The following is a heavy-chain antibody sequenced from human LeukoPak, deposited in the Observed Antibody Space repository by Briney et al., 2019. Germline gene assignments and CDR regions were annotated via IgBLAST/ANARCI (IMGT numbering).Heavy chain of an antibody. CDR2: ITGNGDTI. D-gene: IGHD2-15*01. J-gene: IGHJ4*02. Sequence: GGSLRLSCAAFGFTFRTYAMNWVRQAPGKGREWVSLITGNGDTIQYADSVKGRFTISRDNSKNTLYLQMNSLRAEDTAVYYCAKGPAPYCSGGSCYGDYWGQGTLVTVSS. V-gene: IGHV3-23*01. CDR1: GFTFRTYA. CDR3: AKGPAPYCSGGSCYGDY.